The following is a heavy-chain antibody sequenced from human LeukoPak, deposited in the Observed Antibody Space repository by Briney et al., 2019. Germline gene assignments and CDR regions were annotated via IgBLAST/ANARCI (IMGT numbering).Heavy chain of an antibody. V-gene: IGHV1-2*02. D-gene: IGHD2-2*01. CDR3: AXDLGGSTGAPWYYFDY. Sequence: GASVKVSCKAFGYTFTDYYFHWVRQVPGQGLECMGWINPNTGGTNYPQKFQGRVTMTRDTSISTAYMELTSLRSDDTAVYYCAXDLGGSTGAPWYYFDYWGQGTLVTVSS. CDR2: INPNTGGT. J-gene: IGHJ4*01. CDR1: GYTFTDYY.